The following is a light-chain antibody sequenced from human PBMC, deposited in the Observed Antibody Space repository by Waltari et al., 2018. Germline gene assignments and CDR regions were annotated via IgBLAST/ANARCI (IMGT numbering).Light chain of an antibody. Sequence: DIQMTQSPSTLSASIGDRVTITCRASQSITNWLAWYQQKPGKAPKLLIYKASNLESGVPSRFSGSGSGTEFTLTISSLQPDDFATYYCQQYDNYWTFGQVTKVEIK. CDR2: KAS. J-gene: IGKJ1*01. V-gene: IGKV1-5*03. CDR1: QSITNW. CDR3: QQYDNYWT.